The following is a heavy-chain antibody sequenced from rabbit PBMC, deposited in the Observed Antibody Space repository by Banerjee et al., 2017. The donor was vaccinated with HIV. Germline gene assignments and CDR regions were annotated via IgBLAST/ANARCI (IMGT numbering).Heavy chain of an antibody. CDR3: ARAGEGGDGYLNL. J-gene: IGHJ4*01. Sequence: QEQLVESGGGLVKPEGSLTLTCKASAFSFSDRDVMCWVRQAPGKGLEWIACINGVTGKAVYASWAKGRFTFSKTSSTTVTLQMTSLTAADTATYFCARAGEGGDGYLNLWGPGTLVTVS. CDR1: AFSFSDRDV. CDR2: INGVTGKA. D-gene: IGHD5-1*01. V-gene: IGHV1S45*01.